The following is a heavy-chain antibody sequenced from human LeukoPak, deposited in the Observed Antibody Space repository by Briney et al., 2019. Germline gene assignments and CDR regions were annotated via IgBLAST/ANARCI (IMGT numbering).Heavy chain of an antibody. CDR3: EKIGYCSGGSCYSGPLDY. CDR2: IYPGDSDT. CDR1: GYSFTSYW. D-gene: IGHD2-15*01. J-gene: IGHJ4*02. Sequence: GESLKISCKGSGYSFTSYWIGWVRQMPGKGLEWMGIIYPGDSDTRYSPSFQGQVTISADKSISTAYLQWSSLKASDTAMYYCEKIGYCSGGSCYSGPLDYWGQGTLVTVSS. V-gene: IGHV5-51*01.